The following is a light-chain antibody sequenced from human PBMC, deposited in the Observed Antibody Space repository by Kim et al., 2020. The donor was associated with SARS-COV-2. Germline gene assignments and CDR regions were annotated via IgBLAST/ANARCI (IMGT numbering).Light chain of an antibody. CDR1: NIGSRS. J-gene: IGLJ3*02. V-gene: IGLV3-21*04. Sequence: APGKTARITCGGNNIGSRSVFWYQHRPGRAPILVIYYDNDRPSGIPDRCSGSNSGNTATLTISRVEAGDEADYYCQVWDRISDHWVFGGGTQLTVL. CDR2: YDN. CDR3: QVWDRISDHWV.